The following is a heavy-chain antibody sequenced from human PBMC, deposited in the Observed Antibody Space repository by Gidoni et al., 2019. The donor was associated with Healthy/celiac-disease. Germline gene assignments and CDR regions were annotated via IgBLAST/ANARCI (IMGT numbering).Heavy chain of an antibody. CDR3: ARIGLRFLAIDP. V-gene: IGHV2-26*01. CDR2: ICSNDEK. J-gene: IGHJ5*02. CDR1: GFSLSNARMG. Sequence: QVTLKESGPVLVKPTEPLTLTCTVSGFSLSNARMGGSWIRQPPGKALEWIAHICSNDEKAYSTSLKSRITSSKDTTKRQVVLTRTNMDHVDTATYYCARIGLRFLAIDPWGKGTLVTVSS. D-gene: IGHD3-3*01.